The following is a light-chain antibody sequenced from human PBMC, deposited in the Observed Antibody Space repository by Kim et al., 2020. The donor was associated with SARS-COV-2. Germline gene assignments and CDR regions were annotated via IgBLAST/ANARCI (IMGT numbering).Light chain of an antibody. Sequence: VKLTCTLGVGHGRYAIAWHQQQPEKGPRYLVKLNSDGSHNKGDGIPDRFSGSSSGAERYLTISSLQSEGEADYYCQTWGTGTVIFGGGTQLTVL. CDR3: QTWGTGTVI. CDR1: VGHGRYA. V-gene: IGLV4-69*01. J-gene: IGLJ2*01. CDR2: LNSDGSH.